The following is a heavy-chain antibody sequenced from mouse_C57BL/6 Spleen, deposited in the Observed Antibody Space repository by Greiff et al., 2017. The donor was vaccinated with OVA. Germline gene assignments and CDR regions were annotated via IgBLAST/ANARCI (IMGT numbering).Heavy chain of an antibody. CDR3: ARSDYYYGSGWGFAY. D-gene: IGHD1-1*01. Sequence: QVQLQQPGAELVKPGASVKMSCKASGYTFTSYWITWVKQRPGQGLEWIGDIYPGSGSTNYNEKFKSKATLTVDTSSSTAYMQLRSLTSEDSAVYYCARSDYYYGSGWGFAYWGQGTMLTVSA. CDR1: GYTFTSYW. V-gene: IGHV1-55*01. CDR2: IYPGSGST. J-gene: IGHJ3*01.